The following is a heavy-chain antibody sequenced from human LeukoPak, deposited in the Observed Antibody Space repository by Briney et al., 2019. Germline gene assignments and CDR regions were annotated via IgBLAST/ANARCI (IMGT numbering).Heavy chain of an antibody. CDR2: ISAYNGNT. CDR1: GYTFTSYG. Sequence: GASVKVSCKASGYTFTSYGISWVRQAPGQGLEWMGWISAYNGNTNYAQKFQGRVTMTRDTSTSTVYMELSSLRSEDTAVYYCARDWTLGIAGYFDYWGQGTLVTVSS. D-gene: IGHD3-16*01. V-gene: IGHV1-18*01. CDR3: ARDWTLGIAGYFDY. J-gene: IGHJ4*02.